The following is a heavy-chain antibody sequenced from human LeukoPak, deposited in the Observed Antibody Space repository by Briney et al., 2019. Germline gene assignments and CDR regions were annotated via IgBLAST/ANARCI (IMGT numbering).Heavy chain of an antibody. J-gene: IGHJ5*02. Sequence: SSETLSLTCAVYGGSFSGYYWSWIRQPPGKGLEWIGEINHSGSTNYNPSLKSRVTISVDTSKNQFSLKLSSVTAADTAVYYCARDGTYYYDSSGYFGYDPWGQGTLVTVSS. CDR1: GGSFSGYY. D-gene: IGHD3-22*01. CDR2: INHSGST. V-gene: IGHV4-34*01. CDR3: ARDGTYYYDSSGYFGYDP.